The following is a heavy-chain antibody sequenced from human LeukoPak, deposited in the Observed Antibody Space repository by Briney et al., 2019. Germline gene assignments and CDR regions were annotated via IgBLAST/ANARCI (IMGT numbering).Heavy chain of an antibody. D-gene: IGHD3-10*01. CDR1: GFSFSTYA. J-gene: IGHJ4*02. V-gene: IGHV3-23*01. CDR3: AREYYYGSGSHDY. CDR2: LTGSGGRT. Sequence: PGGSLILSCAASGFSFSTYAMSWVRQAPGKGLEWVSLLTGSGGRTYYADSVKGRFTISRDNSKNTLYLQMNSLRAEDTAVYYCAREYYYGSGSHDYWGQGTLVTVFS.